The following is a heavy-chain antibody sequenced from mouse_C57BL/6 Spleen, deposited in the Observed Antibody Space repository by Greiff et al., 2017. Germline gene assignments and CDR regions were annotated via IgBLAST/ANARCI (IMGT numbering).Heavy chain of an antibody. CDR1: GYAFSSSW. D-gene: IGHD3-2*02. CDR3: ARTDSSGVFAY. Sequence: ESGPELVKPGASVKISCKASGYAFSSSWMNWVKQRPGKGLEWIGRIYPGDGDTNYNGKFKGKATLTADKSYSTAYLHLSSLTSEDSAVYCCARTDSSGVFAYWGQGTLVTVSA. J-gene: IGHJ3*01. V-gene: IGHV1-82*01. CDR2: IYPGDGDT.